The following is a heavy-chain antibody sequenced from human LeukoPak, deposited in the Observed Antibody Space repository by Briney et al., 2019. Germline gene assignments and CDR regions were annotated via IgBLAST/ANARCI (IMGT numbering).Heavy chain of an antibody. CDR2: MNPNSGNT. D-gene: IGHD6-13*01. J-gene: IGHJ6*03. V-gene: IGHV1-8*01. CDR1: GYTFTSYD. Sequence: ASVKVSCKASGYTFTSYDINWVRQATGQGLEWMGWMNPNSGNTGYAQKFQGRVTMTRNTSISTAYMELSSRRSEDTAVYYCARDYRGIAAAGKGSYYYYYMDVWGKGTTVTVSS. CDR3: ARDYRGIAAAGKGSYYYYYMDV.